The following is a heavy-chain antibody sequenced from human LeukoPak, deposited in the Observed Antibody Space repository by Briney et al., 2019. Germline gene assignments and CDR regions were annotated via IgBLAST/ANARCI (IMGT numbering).Heavy chain of an antibody. Sequence: SETLSLTCNVSGGSISSSNYYWGWIRQPPGKGLEWVGSIYYSGSTYYNSSLKSRVTISVDTSKNQFSLKLSSVTAADTAVYYCARRFPAHYFDYWGQGTLVTVSS. CDR1: GGSISSSNYY. D-gene: IGHD6-25*01. CDR2: IYYSGST. J-gene: IGHJ4*02. CDR3: ARRFPAHYFDY. V-gene: IGHV4-39*01.